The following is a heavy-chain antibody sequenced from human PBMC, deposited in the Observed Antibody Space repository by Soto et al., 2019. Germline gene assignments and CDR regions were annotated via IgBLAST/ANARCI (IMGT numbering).Heavy chain of an antibody. Sequence: PSETLSLTCAVYGGSFSGYYWSWIRQPPGRGLEWIGGINHSGSTNYNPSLKSRVTISVDTSKNQFSLKLSSVTAADTAVYYCARGLVDSSGYYYGGLYFDYWGQGTLVTVSS. J-gene: IGHJ4*02. D-gene: IGHD3-22*01. CDR3: ARGLVDSSGYYYGGLYFDY. V-gene: IGHV4-34*01. CDR2: INHSGST. CDR1: GGSFSGYY.